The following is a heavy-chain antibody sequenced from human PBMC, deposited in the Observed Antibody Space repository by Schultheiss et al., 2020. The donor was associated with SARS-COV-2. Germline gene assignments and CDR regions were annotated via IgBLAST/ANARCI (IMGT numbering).Heavy chain of an antibody. CDR1: GASISSYY. D-gene: IGHD3-9*01. J-gene: IGHJ4*02. CDR2: IYHSGST. Sequence: SETLSLTCSVSGASISSYYWTWLRQPPGKGLEWIGYIYHSGSTDYNPSLKSRVTISVDTSKNQFSLKLSSVTAADTAVYYCARDYDILTGPSGDAVWGQGTLVTVSS. V-gene: IGHV4-59*12. CDR3: ARDYDILTGPSGDAV.